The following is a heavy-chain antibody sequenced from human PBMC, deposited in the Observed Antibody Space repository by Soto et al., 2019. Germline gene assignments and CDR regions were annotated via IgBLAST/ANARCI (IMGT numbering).Heavy chain of an antibody. J-gene: IGHJ6*03. D-gene: IGHD4-4*01. CDR1: GGTFSSYT. Sequence: TSVKVSCKASGGTFSSYTISWVRQAPGQGLEWMGRIIPILGIANYAQKFQGRVTITADKSTSTAYMELSSLRSEDTAVYYCCKVTKDYYYYMDVWGKGTTVTVSS. CDR2: IIPILGIA. CDR3: CKVTKDYYYYMDV. V-gene: IGHV1-69*02.